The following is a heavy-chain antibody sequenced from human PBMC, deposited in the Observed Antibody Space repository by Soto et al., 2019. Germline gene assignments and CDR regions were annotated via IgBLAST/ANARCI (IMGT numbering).Heavy chain of an antibody. CDR1: GASVTSTGYY. D-gene: IGHD6-19*01. CDR3: ARVSAVSAEYYFDY. Sequence: QVQLRESGPGLMRPSQTLSLTCTVSGASVTSTGYYWTWIRQSPGKGLEWLGYILHNGNADYSPSLETRLSISLDSSKNQFSLKVNSVSAADTAIYFCARVSAVSAEYYFDYWDQGALVTVSS. CDR2: ILHNGNA. V-gene: IGHV4-30-4*01. J-gene: IGHJ4*02.